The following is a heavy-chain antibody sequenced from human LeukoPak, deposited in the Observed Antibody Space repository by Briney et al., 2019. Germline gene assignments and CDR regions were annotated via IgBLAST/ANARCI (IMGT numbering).Heavy chain of an antibody. CDR1: GFTLSGYW. D-gene: IGHD1-7*01. Sequence: GGSLRLSCAASGFTLSGYWMHWVRQAPGKGLVWVSRINSDGSTTSYAESVKGRFTISRDNAKNTLYLQMNSLRAEDTAVYYCARDGLELRGFIYFQHWGQGTLVTVSS. J-gene: IGHJ1*01. V-gene: IGHV3-74*01. CDR3: ARDGLELRGFIYFQH. CDR2: INSDGSTT.